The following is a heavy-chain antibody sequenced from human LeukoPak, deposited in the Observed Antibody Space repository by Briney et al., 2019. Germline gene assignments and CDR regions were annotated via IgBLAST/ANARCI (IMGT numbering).Heavy chain of an antibody. V-gene: IGHV4-59*01. CDR2: IYYSGST. D-gene: IGHD6-13*01. J-gene: IGHJ4*02. CDR1: GGSISSYY. Sequence: KPSETLSLTCTVSGGSISSYYWSWIRQPPGKGLEWIGYIYYSGSTNYNPSLKSRVTISVDTSKNQFSLKLSSVTAADTAVYYCARVSSSWYRVPDYWGQGTLVTVSS. CDR3: ARVSSSWYRVPDY.